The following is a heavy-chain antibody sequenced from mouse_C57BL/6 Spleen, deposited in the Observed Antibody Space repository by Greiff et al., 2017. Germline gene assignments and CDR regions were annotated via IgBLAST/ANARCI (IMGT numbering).Heavy chain of an antibody. V-gene: IGHV7-1*01. CDR1: GFTFSDFY. CDR2: SRNKANDYTT. CDR3: ARDALMDY. Sequence: VQLMESGGGLVQSGRSLRLSCATSGFTFSDFYMEWVRQAPGKGLEWIAASRNKANDYTTEYSASVKGRFIVSRDTSQSILYLQMNALRAEDTAIYYCARDALMDYWGQGTSVTVSS. J-gene: IGHJ4*01.